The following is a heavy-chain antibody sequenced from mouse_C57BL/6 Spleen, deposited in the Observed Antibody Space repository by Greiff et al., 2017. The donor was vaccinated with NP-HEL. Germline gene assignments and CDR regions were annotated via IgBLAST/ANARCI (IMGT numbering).Heavy chain of an antibody. J-gene: IGHJ3*01. V-gene: IGHV5-17*01. Sequence: EVKVVESGGGLVKPGGSLKLSCAASGFTFSDYGMHWVRQAPEKGLEWVAYISSGSSTIYYADTVKGRFTISRDNAKNTLFLQMTSLRSEDTAMYYCARSYSKGGFAYWGQGTLVTVSA. CDR1: GFTFSDYG. CDR3: ARSYSKGGFAY. CDR2: ISSGSSTI. D-gene: IGHD2-5*01.